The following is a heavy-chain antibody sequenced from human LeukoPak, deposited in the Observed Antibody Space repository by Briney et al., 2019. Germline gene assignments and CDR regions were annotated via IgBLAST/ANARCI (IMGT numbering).Heavy chain of an antibody. CDR1: GFTFSSYT. CDR3: AKVPPSGTNVDY. V-gene: IGHV3-30*18. Sequence: GGSLRLSCAASGFTFSSYTLHWVRQAPGKGLEWVAVIPDDGIKKYYADSVKGRFTISRDNSKNTLFLQMNNLRVEDTAVYYCAKVPPSGTNVDYWGQGTLVTVSS. CDR2: IPDDGIKK. D-gene: IGHD6-13*01. J-gene: IGHJ4*02.